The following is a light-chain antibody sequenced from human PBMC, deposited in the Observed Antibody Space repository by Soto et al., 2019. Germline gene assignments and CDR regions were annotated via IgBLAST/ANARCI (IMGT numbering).Light chain of an antibody. CDR1: QSVNSN. Sequence: EIVFTQSPSTLSFSPCEGASLSCRASQSVNSNLAWYQQKAGQAPRLLIYGTSTRATGIPARFSGSGSGTDFTLTISSLEPEDFAVYYCQQRNNWRDTFGQGTRLEIK. CDR2: GTS. J-gene: IGKJ5*01. V-gene: IGKV3-11*01. CDR3: QQRNNWRDT.